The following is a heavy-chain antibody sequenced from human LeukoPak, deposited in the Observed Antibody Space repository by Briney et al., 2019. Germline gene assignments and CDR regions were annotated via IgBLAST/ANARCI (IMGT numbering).Heavy chain of an antibody. D-gene: IGHD5-18*01. CDR3: ARDQGYTYGHSFDY. CDR1: GFTFSSYG. J-gene: IGHJ4*02. V-gene: IGHV3-33*05. CDR2: TLYDGRNK. Sequence: GGSLRLSCAASGFTFSSYGMHWVRQAPGKGLEWVTLTLYDGRNKYYADSVKGRFTISRDNSKNTLYLQMNSLRAEGTAVYYCARDQGYTYGHSFDYWGQGTLVTVSS.